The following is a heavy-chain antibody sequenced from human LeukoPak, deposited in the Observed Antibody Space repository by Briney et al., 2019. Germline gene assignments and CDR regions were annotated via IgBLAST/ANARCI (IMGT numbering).Heavy chain of an antibody. V-gene: IGHV4-59*01. D-gene: IGHD3-9*01. CDR3: ARGGGRYFDWLVQPKNTYYFDY. Sequence: PSETLSLTCTVSGGSISSYYWSWIRQPPGKGLEWIGYIYYSGSTNYNPSLKSRVTISVDTSKNQFSLKLSSVTAADTAVYYCARGGGRYFDWLVQPKNTYYFDYWGQGTLVTVSS. CDR1: GGSISSYY. CDR2: IYYSGST. J-gene: IGHJ4*02.